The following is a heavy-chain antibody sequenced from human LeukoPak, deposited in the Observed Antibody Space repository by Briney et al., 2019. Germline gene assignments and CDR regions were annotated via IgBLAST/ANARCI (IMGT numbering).Heavy chain of an antibody. V-gene: IGHV3-23*01. J-gene: IGHJ3*02. CDR3: AKDQFGDGGIVVVPAAILGAFDI. CDR2: ISGSGGST. Sequence: GGSLRLSCAASGFTFSSYAMSWVRQAPGKGLEWVSAISGSGGSTYYADSVKGRFTISRDNSKNTLYLQMNSLRAEDTAVYYCAKDQFGDGGIVVVPAAILGAFDIWGQGTMVTVSS. D-gene: IGHD2-2*01. CDR1: GFTFSSYA.